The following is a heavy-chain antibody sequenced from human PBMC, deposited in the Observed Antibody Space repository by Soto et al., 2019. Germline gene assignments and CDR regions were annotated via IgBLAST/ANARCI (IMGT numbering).Heavy chain of an antibody. CDR3: ARSQGSSTSLEIYYYYYYGMDV. Sequence: QVQLVQSGAEVKKPGSSVKVSCKASGGTCSSYAISWVRQAPGQGLEWMGGIIPISGTANYGQKFQGRVTITADESTNMELSSLRSEDTAVYYCARSQGSSTSLEIYYYYYYGMDVWGQGTTVTVSS. D-gene: IGHD2-2*01. CDR1: GGTCSSYA. V-gene: IGHV1-69*01. CDR2: IIPISGTA. J-gene: IGHJ6*02.